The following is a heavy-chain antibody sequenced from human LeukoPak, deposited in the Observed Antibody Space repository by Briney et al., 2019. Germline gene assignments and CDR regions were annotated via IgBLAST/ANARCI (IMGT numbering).Heavy chain of an antibody. CDR3: ARDLTEYYDSSGYYDY. CDR1: GYTFTGYY. J-gene: IGHJ4*02. Sequence: ASVKVSCKASGYTFTGYYMHWVRQAPGQGLEWMGWIDPNSGGTNYAQKFQGRVTMTRDTSISTAYMELSRLRSDDTAVYYCARDLTEYYDSSGYYDYWGQGTLVTVSS. CDR2: IDPNSGGT. D-gene: IGHD3-22*01. V-gene: IGHV1-2*02.